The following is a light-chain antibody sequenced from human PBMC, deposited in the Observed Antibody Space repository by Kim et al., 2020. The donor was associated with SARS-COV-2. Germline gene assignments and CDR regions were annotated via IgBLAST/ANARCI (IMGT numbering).Light chain of an antibody. V-gene: IGKV1-39*01. J-gene: IGKJ1*01. CDR2: GAS. CDR1: QSISRH. Sequence: ASIGDRVTITCRASQSISRHFNWYQKRPGEAPKLLIYGASILQSGVPSRFSGSGSGTDFTLTISSLQPEDFATYYCQQSYSSPPTFGQGTKVDIK. CDR3: QQSYSSPPT.